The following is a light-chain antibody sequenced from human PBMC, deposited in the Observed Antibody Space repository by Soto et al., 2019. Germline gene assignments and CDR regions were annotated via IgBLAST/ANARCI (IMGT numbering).Light chain of an antibody. V-gene: IGLV1-44*01. CDR3: ATWDDNVNGWV. J-gene: IGLJ3*02. Sequence: QLVLTQPPSASGTPGQRVTISCSGGSSNIGSNTVNWYQQVPGTAPKLLIHSNNQRPSGVPDRVSGSKSGTSATLAIRGLQSEDDADYYCATWDDNVNGWVFGGGTKLTVL. CDR1: SSNIGSNT. CDR2: SNN.